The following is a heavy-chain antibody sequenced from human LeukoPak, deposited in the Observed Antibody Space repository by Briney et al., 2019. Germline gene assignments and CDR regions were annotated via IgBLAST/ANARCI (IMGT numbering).Heavy chain of an antibody. CDR3: AKDGPYCGGITCYFRYFDL. CDR2: ISNDGSII. D-gene: IGHD2-21*01. V-gene: IGHV3-30*18. J-gene: IGHJ2*01. Sequence: GGSLRLSCAASGFMFSDYGMRWVRQAPGKGLEWVAVISNDGSIIYYADSVKGRFTISRDNSKNTLHLQMNSLGPDDTAVYYCAKDGPYCGGITCYFRYFDLWGCGTLVTVSS. CDR1: GFMFSDYG.